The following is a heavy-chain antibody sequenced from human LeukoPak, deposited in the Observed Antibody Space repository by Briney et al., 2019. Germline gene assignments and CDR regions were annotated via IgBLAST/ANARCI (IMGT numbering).Heavy chain of an antibody. D-gene: IGHD3-10*01. CDR1: GISFRNYA. V-gene: IGHV3-23*01. CDR3: ARASWVSDPDAVR. CDR2: LRGNDET. Sequence: GGSLRLSCAASGISFRNYAMSGVPHAPARGPWWGSSLRGNDETFYADSVKGRFTLSRDDSRNTVYLQMNNLRVEDTAIYYCARASWVSDPDAVRWGQGTQVTVSS. J-gene: IGHJ4*02.